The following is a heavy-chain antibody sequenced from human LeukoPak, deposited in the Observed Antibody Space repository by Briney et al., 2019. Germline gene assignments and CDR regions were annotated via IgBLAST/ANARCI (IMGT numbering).Heavy chain of an antibody. V-gene: IGHV1-69*06. Sequence: GASVKVSCKASGGTFSSYAISWVRQASGQGREWMGGIIPIFGTANYAQKFQGRVTITADRSTSTAYMELSSLRSEDTAVYYCARHGLRAAAGRGAFDIWGQGTMVTVSS. D-gene: IGHD6-13*01. CDR1: GGTFSSYA. J-gene: IGHJ3*02. CDR3: ARHGLRAAAGRGAFDI. CDR2: IIPIFGTA.